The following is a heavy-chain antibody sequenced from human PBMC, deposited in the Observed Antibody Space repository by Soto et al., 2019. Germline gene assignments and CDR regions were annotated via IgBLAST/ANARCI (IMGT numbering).Heavy chain of an antibody. Sequence: QVQLVQSGAEVKKPGASVKVSCKASGYTFTSYDINWVRQATGQGLEWMGWMNPNSGNTGYAQKFQGRVTMTRNTSISTAYMELSSLRSEDTAVYYCARGVRIVATTKYYYYYGMDVWGQGTTVIVSS. CDR3: ARGVRIVATTKYYYYYGMDV. CDR1: GYTFTSYD. D-gene: IGHD5-12*01. V-gene: IGHV1-8*01. J-gene: IGHJ6*02. CDR2: MNPNSGNT.